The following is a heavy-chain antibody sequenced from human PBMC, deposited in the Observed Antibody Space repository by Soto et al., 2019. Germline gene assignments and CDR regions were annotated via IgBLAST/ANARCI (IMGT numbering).Heavy chain of an antibody. CDR2: IKSKTDGGTT. Sequence: ESGGGLVKPGWSLRLSCAASGFTFSNAWMNWVRQAPGKGLYWVGRIKSKTDGGTTDYAAPVKGRFTISRDDSKNTLYLQMNSLKNEDTAVYYCTTDRRYFDGFDYWGQGTLVTVYS. CDR1: GFTFSNAW. J-gene: IGHJ4*02. D-gene: IGHD3-9*01. CDR3: TTDRRYFDGFDY. V-gene: IGHV3-15*07.